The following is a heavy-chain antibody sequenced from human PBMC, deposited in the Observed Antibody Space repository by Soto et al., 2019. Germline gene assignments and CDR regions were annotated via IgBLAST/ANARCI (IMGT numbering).Heavy chain of an antibody. J-gene: IGHJ4*02. CDR3: ARDLALGDY. CDR2: IKEDGSEI. V-gene: IGHV3-7*01. CDR1: GFTFSSYW. Sequence: GGSLRLSCAASGFTFSSYWMSWVRQAPGKGLEWVANIKEDGSEIYYVDAVKGRFTISRDNAKNSLYLQMNSLRAEDTAAYYCARDLALGDYWGQGTLVTVSS.